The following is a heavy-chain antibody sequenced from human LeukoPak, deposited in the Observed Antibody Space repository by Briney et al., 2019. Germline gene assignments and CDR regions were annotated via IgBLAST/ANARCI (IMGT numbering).Heavy chain of an antibody. J-gene: IGHJ4*02. CDR1: GYTFTSYG. CDR3: ARDLTPYYYGSGSY. D-gene: IGHD3-10*01. CDR2: ISAYNGNT. V-gene: IGHV1-18*01. Sequence: ASVKVFCKASGYTFTSYGISWVRQAPGQGLEWMGWISAYNGNTNYAQKLQGRVTMTTDTSTSTAYMELRSLRSDDTAVYYCARDLTPYYYGSGSYWGQGTLVTVSS.